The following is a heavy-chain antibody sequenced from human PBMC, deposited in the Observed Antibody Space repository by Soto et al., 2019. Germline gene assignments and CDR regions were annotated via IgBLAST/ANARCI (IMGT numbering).Heavy chain of an antibody. J-gene: IGHJ6*03. V-gene: IGHV4-59*08. CDR1: GGSISSYY. Sequence: SETLSLTCTVSGGSISSYYWSWIRQPPGKGLEWIGYIYYSGSTNYNPSLKSRVTISVDTSKNQFSLKLSSVTAADTAVYYCARFYCSGGSCYPIYGYYYMDVWGKGTTVTVSS. CDR3: ARFYCSGGSCYPIYGYYYMDV. CDR2: IYYSGST. D-gene: IGHD2-15*01.